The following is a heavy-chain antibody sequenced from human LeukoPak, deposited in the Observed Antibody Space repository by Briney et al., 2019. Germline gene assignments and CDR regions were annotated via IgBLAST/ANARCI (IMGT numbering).Heavy chain of an antibody. CDR1: GGSISSGGYS. J-gene: IGHJ4*02. CDR2: IYHSGST. CDR3: ARGQALGMIDN. D-gene: IGHD7-27*01. V-gene: IGHV4-30-2*01. Sequence: SQTLSLTCAVSGGSISSGGYSWSWIRQPPGKGLEWIGYIYHSGSTYYNPSLKSRVTISVDRSKNQFSLKLSSVTAADTAVYYCARGQALGMIDNWGQGTLVTVSS.